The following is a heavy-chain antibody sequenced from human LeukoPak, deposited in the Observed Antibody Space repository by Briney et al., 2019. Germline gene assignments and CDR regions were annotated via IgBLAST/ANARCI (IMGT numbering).Heavy chain of an antibody. J-gene: IGHJ4*02. D-gene: IGHD5-12*01. CDR2: IYYSGST. V-gene: IGHV4-59*01. CDR3: ARGPSRRGYSGYVDY. CDR1: GGSISSYY. Sequence: PSETLSLTCTVSGGSISSYYWSWIRQPPGKGLEWIGYIYYSGSTNYNPSLKSRVTISVDTSKNQFSLELSSVTAADTAVYYCARGPSRRGYSGYVDYWGQGTLVTVSS.